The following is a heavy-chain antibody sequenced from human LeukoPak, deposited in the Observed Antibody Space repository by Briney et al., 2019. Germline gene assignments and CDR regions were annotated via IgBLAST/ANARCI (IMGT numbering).Heavy chain of an antibody. CDR2: IDHSGNL. Sequence: SETLSLTCAVYGGSISGDSWNWIRQPPGKGLEWIGEIDHSGNLNYNPSLKSRVTISVDTSKNQFSLKLSSVTAADTAVYYCARGITKSDPIVVVPAATRVAQAFDYWGQGTLVTVSS. CDR1: GGSISGDS. CDR3: ARGITKSDPIVVVPAATRVAQAFDY. V-gene: IGHV4-34*01. D-gene: IGHD2-2*01. J-gene: IGHJ4*02.